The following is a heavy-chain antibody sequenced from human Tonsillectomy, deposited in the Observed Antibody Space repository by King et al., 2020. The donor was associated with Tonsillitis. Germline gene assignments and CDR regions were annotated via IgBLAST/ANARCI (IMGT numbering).Heavy chain of an antibody. CDR2: VYWNDDK. CDR1: GFSLSTSGVA. Sequence: FTLKESGPTLVKPTQTLTLTCTFSGFSLSTSGVAVGWIRQPPGKALEWLALVYWNDDKRYSPSLKNRLTITKDTSKNQVVLRMTNMDPVDTATYYCAHRHPAEYNWSYGTFDIWGQGTMVTVSS. CDR3: AHRHPAEYNWSYGTFDI. J-gene: IGHJ3*02. V-gene: IGHV2-5*01. D-gene: IGHD1-20*01.